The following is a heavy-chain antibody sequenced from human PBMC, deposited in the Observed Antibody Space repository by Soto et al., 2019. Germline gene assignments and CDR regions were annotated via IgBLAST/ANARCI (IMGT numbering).Heavy chain of an antibody. D-gene: IGHD1-20*01. Sequence: GGSLRLSCAASGFTFDDYTMHWVRQAPGKGLEWVSLISWDGGSTYYADSVKGRFTISRDNSKNSLYLQMNSLRTEDTALDYCAKQSDNWNYFDYWGQGTLVTVSS. CDR3: AKQSDNWNYFDY. J-gene: IGHJ4*02. CDR1: GFTFDDYT. CDR2: ISWDGGST. V-gene: IGHV3-43*01.